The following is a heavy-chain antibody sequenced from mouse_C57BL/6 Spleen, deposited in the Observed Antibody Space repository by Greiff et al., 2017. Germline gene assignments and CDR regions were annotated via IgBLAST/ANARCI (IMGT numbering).Heavy chain of an antibody. CDR1: GFTFSSYG. D-gene: IGHD3-3*01. Sequence: EVMLVESGGDLVKPGGSLKLSCAASGFTFSSYGMSWVRQTPDKRLEWVATISSGGSYTYYPDSVKGRFTISRDNAKNTRYLQMSSLKSEDTAMYYCWGDDYWGQGTTLTVSS. CDR3: WGDDY. V-gene: IGHV5-6*01. J-gene: IGHJ2*01. CDR2: ISSGGSYT.